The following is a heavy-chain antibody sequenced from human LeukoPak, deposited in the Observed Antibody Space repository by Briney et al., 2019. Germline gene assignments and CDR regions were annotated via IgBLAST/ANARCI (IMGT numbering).Heavy chain of an antibody. D-gene: IGHD3-10*01. CDR3: ARDANGITMVRGVTFDY. CDR1: GFTFSSYS. J-gene: IGHJ4*02. V-gene: IGHV3-48*01. CDR2: ISSSSSTI. Sequence: GGSLRLSCAASGFTFSSYSMNWVRQAPGKGLEWVSYISSSSSTIYYADSVKGRFTISRDNAKNSLYLQMNSLRAEDTAVYYCARDANGITMVRGVTFDYWGQGTLVTVSS.